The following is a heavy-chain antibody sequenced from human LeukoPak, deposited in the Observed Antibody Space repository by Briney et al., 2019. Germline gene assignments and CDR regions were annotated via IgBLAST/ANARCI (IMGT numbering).Heavy chain of an antibody. CDR3: ARHQAEAGFRGDFDY. J-gene: IGHJ4*02. V-gene: IGHV4-59*01. Sequence: SETLSLTCTVSGGSISTYYWSWIRQPPGKGLEWIGYIYYTGSTNYNPSLKSRVTISVDTSKNQFSLKLSSVTAADAAVYYCARHQAEAGFRGDFDYWGQGTLVTVSS. CDR1: GGSISTYY. CDR2: IYYTGST. D-gene: IGHD6-13*01.